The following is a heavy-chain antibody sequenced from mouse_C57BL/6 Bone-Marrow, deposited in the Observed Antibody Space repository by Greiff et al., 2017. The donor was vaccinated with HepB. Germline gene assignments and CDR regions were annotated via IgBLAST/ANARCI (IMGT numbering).Heavy chain of an antibody. J-gene: IGHJ4*01. CDR3: AEGIYYDHAMDY. V-gene: IGHV1-55*01. CDR1: GYTFTSYW. D-gene: IGHD2-4*01. Sequence: QVQLQQPGAELVKPGASVKMSCKASGYTFTSYWITWVKQRPGQGLEWIGDIYPGSGSTNYNEKFKSKATLTVDTSSSTAYMQLRSLTSADSAVYYCAEGIYYDHAMDYWGQGTSVTVSS. CDR2: IYPGSGST.